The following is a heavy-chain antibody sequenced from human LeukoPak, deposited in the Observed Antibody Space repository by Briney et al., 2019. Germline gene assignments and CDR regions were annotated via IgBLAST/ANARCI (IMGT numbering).Heavy chain of an antibody. V-gene: IGHV3-23*01. CDR2: FSSGGDTT. Sequence: GGSLRLSCAASGFTFSDYAMSWVRQSPGRGLEWVSAFSSGGDTTYYADSVKGRFTISRDNSKNTLYLQMNSLRTEDTALYYCAKDRYDFWSGYTYYFDYWGQGTLVTVSS. CDR1: GFTFSDYA. D-gene: IGHD3-3*01. J-gene: IGHJ4*02. CDR3: AKDRYDFWSGYTYYFDY.